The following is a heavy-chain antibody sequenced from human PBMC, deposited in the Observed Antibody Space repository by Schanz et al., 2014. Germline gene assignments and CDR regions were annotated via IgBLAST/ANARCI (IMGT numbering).Heavy chain of an antibody. D-gene: IGHD2-8*01. CDR2: INLSGGNT. J-gene: IGHJ3*02. CDR3: ARGGGPEGVFDI. CDR1: RYTFNTYG. Sequence: QGQLVQSGPEVKEPGASVKVSCEASRYTFNTYGLNWVRQAPGQGLEWMGIINLSGGNTNYAQKVQGRVTMTTDTSTGTAYMELRSLRSDDTAVYYCARGGGPEGVFDIWGQGTILTVSS. V-gene: IGHV1-18*01.